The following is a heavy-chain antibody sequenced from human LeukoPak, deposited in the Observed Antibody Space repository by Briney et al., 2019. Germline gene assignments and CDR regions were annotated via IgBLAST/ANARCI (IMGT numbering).Heavy chain of an antibody. V-gene: IGHV3-66*01. J-gene: IGHJ6*02. Sequence: PGGSLRLSCAASGFTVSSNYMSWVRQAPGKGLEWVSVIYSGGSTYYADSVKGRFTISRDNSKNTLYLQMNSLRAEDTAVYYCARGRTFWSGYYTHYYGMDVWGQGTTVTVSS. CDR1: GFTVSSNY. CDR2: IYSGGST. CDR3: ARGRTFWSGYYTHYYGMDV. D-gene: IGHD3-3*01.